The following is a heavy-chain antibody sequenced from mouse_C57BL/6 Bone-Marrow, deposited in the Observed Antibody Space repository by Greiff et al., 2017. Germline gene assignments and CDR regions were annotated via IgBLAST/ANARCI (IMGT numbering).Heavy chain of an antibody. D-gene: IGHD1-1*01. J-gene: IGHJ4*01. Sequence: VQLQQSGPELVKPGASVKIPCKASGYTFTDYNMDWVKQSHGKSLEWIGDINPNNGGTIYNQKFKGKATLTVDKSSSTAYMELRSLTSEDTAVYYCARVDYYYGSSPYYYARDYWGQGTSVTVSS. CDR2: INPNNGGT. CDR3: ARVDYYYGSSPYYYARDY. CDR1: GYTFTDYN. V-gene: IGHV1-18*01.